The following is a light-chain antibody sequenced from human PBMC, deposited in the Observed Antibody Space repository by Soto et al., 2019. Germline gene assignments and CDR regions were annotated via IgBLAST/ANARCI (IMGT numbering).Light chain of an antibody. Sequence: DIHMTQSPSSLSASVGDRVSITCRAIQSVGTYLNWYQWKPGKVPQVLIYAASSLQSGVPSRFRGSGSGTDFTLTINSRQPEDVAIYFCQQTYTIPRGFSFGPGTKVGIK. V-gene: IGKV1-39*01. CDR3: QQTYTIPRGFS. CDR2: AAS. CDR1: QSVGTY. J-gene: IGKJ3*01.